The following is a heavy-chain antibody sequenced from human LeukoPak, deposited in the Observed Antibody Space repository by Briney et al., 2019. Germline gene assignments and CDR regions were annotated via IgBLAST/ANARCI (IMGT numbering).Heavy chain of an antibody. CDR2: IRSKAYGGTT. Sequence: GGSLRLSCTASGFTFGDYAMSWFRQAPGKGLEWVGFIRSKAYGGTTEYAASVKGRFTISRDDSKSIAYLQMNSLKTEDTAVYYCTRAREYGDYVPDAFDTWGQGTMVTVSS. V-gene: IGHV3-49*03. CDR1: GFTFGDYA. CDR3: TRAREYGDYVPDAFDT. D-gene: IGHD4-17*01. J-gene: IGHJ3*02.